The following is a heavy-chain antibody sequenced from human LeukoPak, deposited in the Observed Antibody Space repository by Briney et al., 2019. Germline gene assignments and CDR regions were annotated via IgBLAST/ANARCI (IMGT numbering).Heavy chain of an antibody. V-gene: IGHV3-33*01. CDR3: ARVMVVVAGVHDAFDI. CDR2: IWYDGSNK. D-gene: IGHD6-19*01. CDR1: GFTFSSYG. Sequence: GGSLRLSCAASGFTFSSYGMHWVRQAPGKGLEWVAVIWYDGSNKYYADSVKGRFTISRDNSKNTLYLQMNSLRAEDPAVYYCARVMVVVAGVHDAFDIWGQGTMVTVSS. J-gene: IGHJ3*02.